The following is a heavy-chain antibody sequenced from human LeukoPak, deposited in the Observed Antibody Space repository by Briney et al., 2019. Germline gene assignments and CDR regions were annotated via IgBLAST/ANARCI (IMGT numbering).Heavy chain of an antibody. CDR3: ARPLLHCSGGSCLEY. Sequence: GASVTVSYKGSGYTFTKYGMSWVGQAPGEGREGMGGISAYNGNRNYQQKLQGRVNITTDTTTSTAYMELRSLRSDDTAVYYCARPLLHCSGGSCLEYWGQGTLVTVSS. CDR2: ISAYNGNR. CDR1: GYTFTKYG. J-gene: IGHJ4*02. V-gene: IGHV1-18*01. D-gene: IGHD2-15*01.